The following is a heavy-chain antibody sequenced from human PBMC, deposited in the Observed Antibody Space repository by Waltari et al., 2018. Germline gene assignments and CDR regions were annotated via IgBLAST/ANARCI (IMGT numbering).Heavy chain of an antibody. CDR3: AREISTSSPSF. D-gene: IGHD1-1*01. CDR2: IRDDGSKK. Sequence: QVQLAESGGGAVPPGESLRLSCVASGFIFSRYDMNWVRQTPGKGLEWLALIRDDGSKKFYADSVKGRFTVSRDNSRDTLYLHMNGLTSVDTAIYFCAREISTSSPSFWGRGTLVTVSS. CDR1: GFIFSRYD. V-gene: IGHV3-30*02. J-gene: IGHJ4*02.